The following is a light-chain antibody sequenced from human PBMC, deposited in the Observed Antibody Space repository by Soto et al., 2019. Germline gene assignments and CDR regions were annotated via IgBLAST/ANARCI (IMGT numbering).Light chain of an antibody. J-gene: IGLJ1*01. V-gene: IGLV2-14*01. CDR2: EVS. CDR3: SSYTSSSTRV. Sequence: QSVLTQPASVSGSPGQSITISCTGTSSDVGGYNYVSWYQHHPGKAPKLMIYEVSNRPSGGSNRFSGSKSGNTASLTISGLQAEDEADYYCSSYTSSSTRVFGTGTKVTVL. CDR1: SSDVGGYNY.